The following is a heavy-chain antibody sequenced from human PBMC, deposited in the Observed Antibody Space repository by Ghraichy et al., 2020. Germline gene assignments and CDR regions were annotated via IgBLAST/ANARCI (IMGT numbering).Heavy chain of an antibody. CDR1: GYTFTSYG. D-gene: IGHD6-13*01. CDR3: AREGSIAAAGTPLYYYYYYGMDV. V-gene: IGHV1-18*01. CDR2: ISAYNGNT. J-gene: IGHJ6*02. Sequence: ASVKVSCKASGYTFTSYGISWVRQAPGQGLEWMGWISAYNGNTNYAQKLQGRVTMTTDTSTSTAYMELRSLRSDDTAVYYCAREGSIAAAGTPLYYYYYYGMDVWGQGTTVTVSS.